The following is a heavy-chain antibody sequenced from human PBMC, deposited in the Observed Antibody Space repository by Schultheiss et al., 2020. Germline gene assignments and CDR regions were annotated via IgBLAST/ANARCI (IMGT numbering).Heavy chain of an antibody. CDR1: GGSISSYY. Sequence: SQTLSLTCTVSGGSISSYYWSWIRQPPGKGLEWIGYIYYSGSTNYNPPLKSRVTISVDTSKNQFSLKLSSVTAADTAVYYCARASIITMDFDYWGQGTLVTVSS. CDR3: ARASIITMDFDY. V-gene: IGHV4-59*01. CDR2: IYYSGST. D-gene: IGHD3-10*01. J-gene: IGHJ4*02.